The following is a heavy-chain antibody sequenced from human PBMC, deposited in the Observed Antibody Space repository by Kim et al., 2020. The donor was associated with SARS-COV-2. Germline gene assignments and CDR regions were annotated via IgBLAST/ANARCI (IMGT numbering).Heavy chain of an antibody. CDR1: GGSISSYY. CDR3: ARGVGSGGSPRY. D-gene: IGHD2-15*01. J-gene: IGHJ4*02. Sequence: SETLSLTCTVSGGSISSYYWSWIRQPPGKGLEWIGYIYYSGSTNYNPSLKSRVTISVDTSKNQFSLKVNSVTAADTAVYYCARGVGSGGSPRYWGQGTLVTVSS. CDR2: IYYSGST. V-gene: IGHV4-59*13.